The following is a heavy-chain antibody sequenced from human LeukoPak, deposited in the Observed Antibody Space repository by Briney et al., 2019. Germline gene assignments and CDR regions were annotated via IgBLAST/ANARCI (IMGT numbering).Heavy chain of an antibody. D-gene: IGHD3-10*01. Sequence: SVKVSCKASGGTFSSYTISWVRQAPGQGLEWMGRIIPILGIANYAQKFQGRVTITADKSTSTAYMELSSLRSEDTAVYYCARSTFGELFEGFDYWGQGTLVTVSS. J-gene: IGHJ4*02. CDR2: IIPILGIA. CDR3: ARSTFGELFEGFDY. CDR1: GGTFSSYT. V-gene: IGHV1-69*02.